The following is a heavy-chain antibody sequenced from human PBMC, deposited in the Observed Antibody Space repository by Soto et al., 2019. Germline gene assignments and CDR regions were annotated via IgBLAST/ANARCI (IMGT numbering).Heavy chain of an antibody. CDR1: GSTFSSYA. CDR2: ISGSGGST. J-gene: IGHJ3*01. CDR3: AKMSDGWYGAFHV. V-gene: IGHV3-23*01. Sequence: EVQLLESGGDLVQPGGSLRLSCAASGSTFSSYAMSWVLQAPGKGLEWVSVISGSGGSTFYADSVKGRFTISRDKSKNTLHLQMNSLRAEDTALYFCAKMSDGWYGAFHVWGQGTMVTVSS. D-gene: IGHD6-19*01.